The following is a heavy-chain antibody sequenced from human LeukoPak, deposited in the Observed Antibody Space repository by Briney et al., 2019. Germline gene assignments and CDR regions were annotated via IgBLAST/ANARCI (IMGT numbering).Heavy chain of an antibody. D-gene: IGHD3-22*01. CDR2: ISGSGGST. J-gene: IGHJ4*02. V-gene: IGHV3-23*01. CDR1: GFTFSSYA. CDR3: AKDKRPYYYDSSGFSGYDY. Sequence: GGSLRLSCAASGFTFSSYAMGWVRQAPGKGLEWVSAISGSGGSTYYADSVKGRFTISRDNSKNTLYLQMNSLRAEDTAVYYCAKDKRPYYYDSSGFSGYDYWGQGTLVTVSS.